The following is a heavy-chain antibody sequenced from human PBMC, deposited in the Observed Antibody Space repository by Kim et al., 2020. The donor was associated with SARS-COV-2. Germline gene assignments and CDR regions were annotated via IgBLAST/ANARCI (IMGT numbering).Heavy chain of an antibody. D-gene: IGHD3-10*01. V-gene: IGHV1-69*04. CDR2: IIPILGRE. CDR1: GGTLNTYA. J-gene: IGHJ4*02. Sequence: SVKVSCKASGGTLNTYAISWVRQAPGQGLEWMGKIIPILGRENYAQKFQGRVTITADKSTSTAYMELSSLRHEDTAVYYCARDSRKDYGSETPFYYFDYWGQGTLVTVSS. CDR3: ARDSRKDYGSETPFYYFDY.